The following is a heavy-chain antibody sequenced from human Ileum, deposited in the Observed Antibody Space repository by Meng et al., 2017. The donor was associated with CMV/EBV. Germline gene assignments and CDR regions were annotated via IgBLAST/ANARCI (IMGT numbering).Heavy chain of an antibody. Sequence: SLRLSCAASGFTFDDYAMHWVRQAPGKGLEWVSGISWNSGSMVYADSVKGRFIISRDNAKNSLYMQMNSLRAEDMALYYCAKDISSSYYYYGMDVWGQGTTVTVSS. V-gene: IGHV3-9*03. CDR3: AKDISSSYYYYGMDV. J-gene: IGHJ6*02. CDR1: GFTFDDYA. CDR2: ISWNSGSM.